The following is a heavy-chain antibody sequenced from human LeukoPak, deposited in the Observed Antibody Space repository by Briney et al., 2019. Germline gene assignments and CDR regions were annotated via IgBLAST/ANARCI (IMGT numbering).Heavy chain of an antibody. Sequence: GSLRLSCAASGFTVSSNYMSWIRQPPGKGLEWIGSISYSGSTYFNPSLKSRVTISVDTSKNQFSLKLSSVTAADTAVYYCARGGGRYGSGSYYKKKRHSPFDYWGQGTLVTVSS. J-gene: IGHJ4*02. D-gene: IGHD3-10*01. CDR3: ARGGGRYGSGSYYKKKRHSPFDY. CDR2: ISYSGST. CDR1: GFTVSSNY. V-gene: IGHV4-39*07.